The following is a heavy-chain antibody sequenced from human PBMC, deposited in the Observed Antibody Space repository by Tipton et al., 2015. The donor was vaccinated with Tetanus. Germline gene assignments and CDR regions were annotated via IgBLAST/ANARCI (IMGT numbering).Heavy chain of an antibody. CDR2: IIPIFGTP. V-gene: IGHV1-69*13. CDR3: ARGTYYDFWSGPSTPYYLDY. J-gene: IGHJ4*02. D-gene: IGHD3-3*01. CDR1: GGTFSSYA. Sequence: QLVQSGPEVKKPGSSVKVSCETSGGTFSSYAIAWVRQAPGQGLEWVGGIIPIFGTPNYAQNFQVRVTITADESTVTVSMELNNVSPEDTAVYYCARGTYYDFWSGPSTPYYLDYWSQVTLITFSS.